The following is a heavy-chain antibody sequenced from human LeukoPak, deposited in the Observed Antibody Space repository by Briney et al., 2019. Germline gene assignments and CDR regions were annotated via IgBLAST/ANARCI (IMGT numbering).Heavy chain of an antibody. CDR2: MNPNSGNT. CDR3: ARVSGYCSGGSCYWGY. D-gene: IGHD2-15*01. V-gene: IGHV1-8*01. J-gene: IGHJ4*02. Sequence: ASVKVSCKASGYTFTDYDINWVRQATGQGLEWMGWMNPNSGNTGYTQKFQGRVTMTRNTSISTAYMELSSLRSEDTAVYYCARVSGYCSGGSCYWGYWGQGTLVTVSS. CDR1: GYTFTDYD.